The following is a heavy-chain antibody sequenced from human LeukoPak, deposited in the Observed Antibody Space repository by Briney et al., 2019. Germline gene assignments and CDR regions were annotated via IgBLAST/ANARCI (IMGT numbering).Heavy chain of an antibody. CDR1: GFTVSTNY. CDR3: AKRGTLDHYYFYGMDV. J-gene: IGHJ6*02. V-gene: IGHV3-66*01. Sequence: GGSLRLSCAASGFTVSTNYVSWVRQAAGKGLEWVSVLYSGESTYYAESVRGRFTISRDDSKNTLYLQMNSLRAEDTAVYYCAKRGTLDHYYFYGMDVWGQGTTVTVSS. D-gene: IGHD1-14*01. CDR2: LYSGEST.